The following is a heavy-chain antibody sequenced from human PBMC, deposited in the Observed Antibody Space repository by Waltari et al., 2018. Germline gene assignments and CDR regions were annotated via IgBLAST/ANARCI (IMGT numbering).Heavy chain of an antibody. V-gene: IGHV3-74*01. Sequence: EEQLVESGGGLVQPGDSLRLSCAASGFTYSNHWMHLVRQAQGQGLVWVSRINGDGSTSNYADSGKGRFTISRDNTKKTLYLQMKRLRVEDTAVYYCARLAPKTYRSPVPGRDYYYGLDVWGQGTTVTVSS. J-gene: IGHJ6*02. CDR2: INGDGSTS. CDR1: GFTYSNHW. D-gene: IGHD6-13*01. CDR3: ARLAPKTYRSPVPGRDYYYGLDV.